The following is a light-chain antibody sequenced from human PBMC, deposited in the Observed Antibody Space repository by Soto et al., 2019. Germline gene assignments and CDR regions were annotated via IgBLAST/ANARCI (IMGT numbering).Light chain of an antibody. CDR2: AAS. CDR3: QKYNSAPWT. Sequence: DIQMTQSPYSLSASVGDRVTITCLASQGISNYVAWYQQKPGKVPKLLIYAASTLQSGVPSRFSGSGSGTDFTLPISSLQPEDVATYYCQKYNSAPWTFGQGTKVESK. CDR1: QGISNY. J-gene: IGKJ1*01. V-gene: IGKV1-27*01.